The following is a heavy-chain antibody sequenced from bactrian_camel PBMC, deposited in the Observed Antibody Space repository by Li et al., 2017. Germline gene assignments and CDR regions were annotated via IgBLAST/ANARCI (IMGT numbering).Heavy chain of an antibody. CDR3: AADVSGTCGTDYDVPDWY. D-gene: IGHD6*01. V-gene: IGHV3S53*01. Sequence: HVQLVESGGGSVQAGGSLRLSCAGSGYTYSSNCMAWFRQSPQTSWLERERVARIGIDGTTTYADTVKGRFTISRDNAKKSLSLQMTSLKPEDSAMYYCAADVSGTCGTDYDVPDWYWGQGTQVTVS. CDR2: IGIDGTT. J-gene: IGHJ4*01. CDR1: GYTYSSNC.